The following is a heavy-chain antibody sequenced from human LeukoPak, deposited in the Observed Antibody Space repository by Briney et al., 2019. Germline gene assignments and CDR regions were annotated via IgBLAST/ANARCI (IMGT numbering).Heavy chain of an antibody. CDR2: INHSGST. Sequence: PSETLSLTCAVYGGSFSGYYWSWIRQPPGKGLEWIGEINHSGSTNYNPSLKSRVTISVDTSKNQFSLKLSSVTAADTAVYYCARRYCSGGSCYSDNWFDPWGQGTLSPSPQ. CDR1: GGSFSGYY. J-gene: IGHJ5*02. D-gene: IGHD2-15*01. CDR3: ARRYCSGGSCYSDNWFDP. V-gene: IGHV4-34*01.